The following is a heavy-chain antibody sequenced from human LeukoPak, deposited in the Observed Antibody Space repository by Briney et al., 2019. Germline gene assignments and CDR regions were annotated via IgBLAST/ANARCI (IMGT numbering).Heavy chain of an antibody. Sequence: GGSLRLSCAACGFTFSSYDMHWVRQATGKGLEWVSAIGTAGDTYYPGSVKGQFTISRDNAKNSLYLQMNSLRAEDTALYYCARSVAASRDYWGQGTLVTVSS. D-gene: IGHD2-15*01. CDR1: GFTFSSYD. V-gene: IGHV3-13*03. CDR3: ARSVAASRDY. CDR2: IGTAGDT. J-gene: IGHJ4*02.